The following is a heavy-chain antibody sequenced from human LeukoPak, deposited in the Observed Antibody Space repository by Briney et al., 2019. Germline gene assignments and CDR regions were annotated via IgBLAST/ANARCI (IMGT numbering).Heavy chain of an antibody. CDR2: ISYDGSNK. Sequence: GGSLRLSCAASGFTFSSYAMHWVRQAPGKGLEWVAVISYDGSNKYYADSVKGRFTISRDNAKNSLYLQINSLRAEDTAVYYCARSSYSSSSSVWGQGTMVTVSS. D-gene: IGHD6-6*01. CDR3: ARSSYSSSSSV. J-gene: IGHJ3*01. V-gene: IGHV3-30-3*01. CDR1: GFTFSSYA.